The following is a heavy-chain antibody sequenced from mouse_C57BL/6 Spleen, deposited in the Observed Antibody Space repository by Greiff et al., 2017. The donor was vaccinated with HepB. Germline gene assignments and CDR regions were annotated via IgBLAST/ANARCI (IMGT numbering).Heavy chain of an antibody. Sequence: QVQLKQPGAELVRPGSSVKLSCKTSGYTFTSYWMDWVKQRPGQGLEWIGNIYPSDSETHYNQKFKDKATLTVDKSSSTAYMQLSSLTSEDSAVYFCARKFYGDPYYAMDYWGQGTSVTVSS. CDR2: IYPSDSET. D-gene: IGHD1-1*01. J-gene: IGHJ4*01. V-gene: IGHV1-61*01. CDR1: GYTFTSYW. CDR3: ARKFYGDPYYAMDY.